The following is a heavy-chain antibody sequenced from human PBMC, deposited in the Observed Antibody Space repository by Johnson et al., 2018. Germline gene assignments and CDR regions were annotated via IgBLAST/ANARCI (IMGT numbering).Heavy chain of an antibody. CDR2: ISSNGGST. J-gene: IGHJ1*01. CDR3: ARAVDRLPDGYFQH. V-gene: IGHV3-64*01. D-gene: IGHD3-22*01. CDR1: GFTFSSYA. Sequence: EVQLLESGGGLVQPGGSLRLSCAASGFTFSSYAMHWVRQAPGKGLEYVSAISSNGGSTYYANSVKGRFTISRDNSKNTLYLQMGSLRAEDMAVYYCARAVDRLPDGYFQHWGQGTLVTVSS.